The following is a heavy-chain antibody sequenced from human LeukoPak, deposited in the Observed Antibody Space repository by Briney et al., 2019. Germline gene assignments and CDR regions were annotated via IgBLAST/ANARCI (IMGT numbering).Heavy chain of an antibody. J-gene: IGHJ4*02. CDR3: ARDHEWGRAYFDY. CDR2: IWYDGSKK. V-gene: IGHV3-33*01. CDR1: GFTFSSHG. D-gene: IGHD1-26*01. Sequence: QAGRSLRLSCATSGFTFSSHGFYWVRQASGKGLEWVAVIWYDGSKKYYADSVKGRSTISRDNSKNTVYLEMNSLRAEDTAVYYCARDHEWGRAYFDYWGQGTLVTVSS.